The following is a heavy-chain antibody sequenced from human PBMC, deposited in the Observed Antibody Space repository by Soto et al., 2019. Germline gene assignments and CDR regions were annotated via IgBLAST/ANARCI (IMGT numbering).Heavy chain of an antibody. V-gene: IGHV1-18*01. CDR2: INPDNGNT. CDR3: ARNYGDYSEDY. J-gene: IGHJ4*02. D-gene: IGHD4-17*01. CDR1: GYMFTNFG. Sequence: QVQLVQSGAEVKKPGASVRVSCKASGYMFTNFGISWGRQAPGQGLEWMGWINPDNGNTTYAQNLQGRVTMTTDTSTTTAYMELRALRSDDTAFYYCARNYGDYSEDYWGQGTLVTVSS.